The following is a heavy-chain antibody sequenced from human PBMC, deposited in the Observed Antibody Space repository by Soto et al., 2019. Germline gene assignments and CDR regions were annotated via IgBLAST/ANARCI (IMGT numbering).Heavy chain of an antibody. D-gene: IGHD2-15*01. Sequence: SETRSLTCTVSGYSISNGYHWAWIRQPPGKGLEWIGSIYHSGSTFYNPSLKNQVIISVDTSNNQFSLQLTSVTAADTAIYYCAKENCLHGGCYSFDYWGQGTPVTVSS. V-gene: IGHV4-38-2*02. CDR3: AKENCLHGGCYSFDY. CDR2: IYHSGST. CDR1: GYSISNGYH. J-gene: IGHJ4*02.